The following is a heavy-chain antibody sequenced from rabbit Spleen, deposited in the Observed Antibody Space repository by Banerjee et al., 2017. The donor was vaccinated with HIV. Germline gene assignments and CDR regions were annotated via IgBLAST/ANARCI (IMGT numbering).Heavy chain of an antibody. V-gene: IGHV1S40*01. Sequence: QSLEESGGDLVKPGASLTLTCTASGFSFSDNYYMCWVRQAPGKGLEWIACIYAGSGGNTYYASWAKGRFTISKTSSTTVTLQMTSLTAADTATYFCTRDPYYTSGWGRFNFWGPGTLVTVS. CDR3: TRDPYYTSGWGRFNF. CDR1: GFSFSDNYY. D-gene: IGHD4-1*01. CDR2: IYAGSGGNT. J-gene: IGHJ4*01.